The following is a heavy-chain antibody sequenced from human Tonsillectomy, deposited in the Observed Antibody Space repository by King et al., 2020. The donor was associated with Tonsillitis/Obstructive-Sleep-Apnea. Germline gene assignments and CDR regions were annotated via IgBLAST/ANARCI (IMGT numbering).Heavy chain of an antibody. D-gene: IGHD3-3*01. CDR1: GGTFSSYA. V-gene: IGHV1-69*10. J-gene: IGHJ4*02. Sequence: QLVQSGAEVKKPGSSVKVSCKASGGTFSSYAISWVRQAPGQGLEWMGGIIPILGIANYAQKFQGRVTITADKSTSTAYMELSSLRSEDTAVYYCARGVYDFWSGYPTLVGYFDYWGQGTLVTVSS. CDR3: ARGVYDFWSGYPTLVGYFDY. CDR2: IIPILGIA.